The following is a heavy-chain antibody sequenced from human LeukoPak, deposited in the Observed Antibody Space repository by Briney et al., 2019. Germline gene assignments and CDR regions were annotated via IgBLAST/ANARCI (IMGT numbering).Heavy chain of an antibody. D-gene: IGHD2-15*01. CDR2: MNPNSGNT. V-gene: IGHV1-8*01. Sequence: GASVKVSCKASGYTFTSYDINWVRQATGQGLEWMGWMNPNSGNTGYAQKFQGRVTMTRNTSISTAYMELSSLRSEDTAVYYCARDGYCSGGSSYSSWFAPWGQGTLVTVPS. CDR3: ARDGYCSGGSSYSSWFAP. J-gene: IGHJ5*02. CDR1: GYTFTSYD.